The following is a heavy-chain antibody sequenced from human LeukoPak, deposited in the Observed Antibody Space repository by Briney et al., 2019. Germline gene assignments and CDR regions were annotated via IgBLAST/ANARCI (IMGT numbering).Heavy chain of an antibody. V-gene: IGHV3-66*02. J-gene: IGHJ3*02. CDR2: IYSGGST. CDR3: ARCPLIKGSGAFDI. CDR1: GFTFSSYW. Sequence: PGGSLRLSCAVSGFTFSSYWMHWVRQTPGKGLEWVSVIYSGGSTYYADSVKGRFTISRDNSKNTLYLQMNSLRAEDTAVYYCARCPLIKGSGAFDIWGQGTMVTVSS.